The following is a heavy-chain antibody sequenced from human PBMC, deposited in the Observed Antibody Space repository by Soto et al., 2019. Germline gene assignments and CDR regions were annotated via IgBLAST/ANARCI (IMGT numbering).Heavy chain of an antibody. CDR3: ARQFDYDSSGYYYAY. J-gene: IGHJ4*02. CDR1: GGTFNRNT. V-gene: IGHV1-69*01. D-gene: IGHD3-22*01. CDR2: IIPIFGTA. Sequence: QVQLVQSGADVKKPGSSVKVSCKASGGTFNRNTISWVRQAPGQGLEWMGGIIPIFGTANYAQKFQGRVTITADESTNTAYMELSRLRSEDTAVYYCARQFDYDSSGYYYAYWGQGTLVTVSS.